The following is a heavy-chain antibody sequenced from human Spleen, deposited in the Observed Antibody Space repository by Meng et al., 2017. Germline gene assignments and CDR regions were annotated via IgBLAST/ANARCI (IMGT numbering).Heavy chain of an antibody. J-gene: IGHJ5*02. CDR1: GGSFSAYY. CDR3: ARGGDSSSSINWFDP. V-gene: IGHV4-34*01. CDR2: IDHSGNT. Sequence: SETLSLTCAVYGGSFSAYYWSWIRQPPGKGLEWIGEIDHSGNTNYNPSLKSRVTISVDTSKNQFSLKLSSVTAADTAVYYCARGGDSSSSINWFDPWGQGTLVTVSS. D-gene: IGHD6-13*01.